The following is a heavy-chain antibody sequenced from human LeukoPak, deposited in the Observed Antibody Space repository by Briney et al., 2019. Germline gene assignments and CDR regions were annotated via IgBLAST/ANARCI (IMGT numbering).Heavy chain of an antibody. CDR2: IRYDGSNK. J-gene: IGHJ6*03. D-gene: IGHD2-2*01. Sequence: GGSLRLSCAASGFTFSSYGMHWVRQAPGKGLEWVAFIRYDGSNKYYADSVKGRFTISRDNSKNTLYLQMNSLRAEDTAVYYCAKTPTDIVVVPAALLGHMDVWGKGTTVTVSS. CDR1: GFTFSSYG. V-gene: IGHV3-30*02. CDR3: AKTPTDIVVVPAALLGHMDV.